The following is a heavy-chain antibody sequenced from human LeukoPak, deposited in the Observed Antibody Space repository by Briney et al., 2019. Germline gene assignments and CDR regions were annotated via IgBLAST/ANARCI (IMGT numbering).Heavy chain of an antibody. V-gene: IGHV3-21*04. D-gene: IGHD2-15*01. CDR3: ARTGSGIFDY. CDR2: ISSSSSCI. CDR1: GFTFSSYS. Sequence: GGSLRLSCAASGFTFSSYSMNWVRQAPGKGLEWVSSISSSSSCIYYADSVKGRFTISRDNSKNTLYLQMNSLRAEDTAVYYCARTGSGIFDYWGQGTLVTVSS. J-gene: IGHJ4*02.